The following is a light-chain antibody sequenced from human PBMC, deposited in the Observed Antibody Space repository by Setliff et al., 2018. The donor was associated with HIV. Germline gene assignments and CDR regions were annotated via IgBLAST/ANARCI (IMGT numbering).Light chain of an antibody. CDR2: DVS. CDR1: NSDVGGYDY. J-gene: IGLJ2*01. Sequence: QSALTQPRSVSGSPGQSVTISCTGTNSDVGGYDYVSWYQQHPGKAPRLIIYDVSKRPSGVPDRFSGSTSANTASLTISGLQPEDDADYYCSSYTGTYSFLFGGGTKVTVL. CDR3: SSYTGTYSFL. V-gene: IGLV2-11*01.